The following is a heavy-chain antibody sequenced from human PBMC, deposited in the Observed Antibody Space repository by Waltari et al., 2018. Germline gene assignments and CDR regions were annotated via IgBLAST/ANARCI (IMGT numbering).Heavy chain of an antibody. CDR1: GFPFGHYA. V-gene: IGHV3-49*03. D-gene: IGHD3-3*01. Sequence: EVQLVESGGGLVQPGRSLRLSCTASGFPFGHYAMCWFRQVPGKGLEWVGFIRSKAYGGTTEYAASVKGRFTISRDDSKSIAYLQMNSLKTEDTAVYYCTTPLRFLEWLPDYWGQGTLVTVSS. J-gene: IGHJ4*02. CDR2: IRSKAYGGTT. CDR3: TTPLRFLEWLPDY.